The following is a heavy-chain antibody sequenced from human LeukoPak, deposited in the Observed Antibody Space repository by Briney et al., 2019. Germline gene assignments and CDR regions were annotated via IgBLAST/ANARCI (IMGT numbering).Heavy chain of an antibody. CDR3: ARDPSRRYTYGYGDS. Sequence: GGSLRLSCVASGFTFSGYWMNWVRQSPGKGLEWVANIKQDGSEKYYVDSVKGRFTFSRDNARSSLYLQMNSLRAEDTGLYYCARDPSRRYTYGYGDSWGQGTLVTVSS. V-gene: IGHV3-7*01. D-gene: IGHD5-18*01. CDR2: IKQDGSEK. J-gene: IGHJ4*02. CDR1: GFTFSGYW.